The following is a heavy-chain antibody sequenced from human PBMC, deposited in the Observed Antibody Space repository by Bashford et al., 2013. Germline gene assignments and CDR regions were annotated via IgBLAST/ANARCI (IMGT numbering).Heavy chain of an antibody. V-gene: IGHV3-23*01. D-gene: IGHD5-18*01. CDR3: AKGEDTAMVPTN. Sequence: TLGSLRLSCAASGFIFDNFAMSWVRQAPGKGLEWVSAISGSSGSTYYADSVKGRFTISRDNSKNTLYLQMNSLRAEDTAVYYCAKGEDTAMVPTNWGQGALVTVSS. CDR1: GFIFDNFA. J-gene: IGHJ4*02. CDR2: ISGSSGST.